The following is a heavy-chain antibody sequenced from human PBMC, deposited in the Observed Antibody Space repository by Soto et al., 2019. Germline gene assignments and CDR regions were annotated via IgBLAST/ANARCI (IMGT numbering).Heavy chain of an antibody. CDR3: ARDNGYSYGYTLDH. J-gene: IGHJ4*02. CDR1: GASISRYY. Sequence: PSETLSLTCTVSGASISRYYWSWIRQSPGKGLEWIGYLYNTGSTIYNPSLKSRVTISVDTSKNQFSLKMNSVTAADTAVYYCARDNGYSYGYTLDHWGQGTLVTVSS. V-gene: IGHV4-59*01. CDR2: LYNTGST. D-gene: IGHD5-18*01.